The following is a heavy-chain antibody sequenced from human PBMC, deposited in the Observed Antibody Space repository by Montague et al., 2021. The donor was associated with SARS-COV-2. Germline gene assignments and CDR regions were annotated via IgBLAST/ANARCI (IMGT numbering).Heavy chain of an antibody. CDR2: INHRGST. D-gene: IGHD3-22*01. J-gene: IGHJ4*02. Sequence: ETLSLTCAVYDGSFSDYSWTWIRQPPGKGLEWIGEINHRGSTNYNPSLKSRVTISVDTSKNQFSLKMTSVTAADTAVYYCAGGRQHTNMIVVVVTGGEYYFDFWGQGTLVAVS. V-gene: IGHV4-34*01. CDR3: AGGRQHTNMIVVVVTGGEYYFDF. CDR1: DGSFSDYS.